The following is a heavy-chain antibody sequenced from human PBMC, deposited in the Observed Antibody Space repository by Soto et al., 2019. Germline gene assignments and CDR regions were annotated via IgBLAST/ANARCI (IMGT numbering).Heavy chain of an antibody. D-gene: IGHD2-21*02. CDR3: AHLAFYTHFGGDCSAFDY. V-gene: IGHV2-5*02. CDR1: GFSLSSNDVG. Sequence: QITLKESGPTLVKPTQTLTLICTFSGFSLSSNDVGVGWIRQSPGKALEWLALIYWDDDKRYSPSLKSRLSITKDSPTNQVVLTVTNMDPVDTATYYCAHLAFYTHFGGDCSAFDYWGQGTLVTVSS. CDR2: IYWDDDK. J-gene: IGHJ4*02.